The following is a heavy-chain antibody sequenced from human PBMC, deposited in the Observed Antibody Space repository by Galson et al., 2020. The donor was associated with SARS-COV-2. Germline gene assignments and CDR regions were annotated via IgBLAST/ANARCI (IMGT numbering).Heavy chain of an antibody. V-gene: IGHV1-2*02. D-gene: IGHD6-19*01. CDR3: ARDRETSGWEFDF. Sequence: ASVKVSCKTSGYSFTDSYIHWVRQAPGQGLEWMGWINPNSGATVYAQKFQGRVTMTRASISTAYMELTTLKSDDTAVYYCARDRETSGWEFDFWGQGTLVTVSS. CDR2: INPNSGAT. CDR1: GYSFTDSY. J-gene: IGHJ4*02.